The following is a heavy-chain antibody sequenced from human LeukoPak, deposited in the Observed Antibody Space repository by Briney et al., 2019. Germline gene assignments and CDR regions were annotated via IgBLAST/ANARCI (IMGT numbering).Heavy chain of an antibody. J-gene: IGHJ5*02. Sequence: SETLSLTCTVSGGSISSRSYYWGWIRQPPGKGLEWIGSIYDSGNTYYNPSLKSRVTISVDTSKNQFSLKVSSVTAADTAVYYCARRDPIIAAVTTGGWFDPWGQGTLVTVSS. D-gene: IGHD6-13*01. CDR2: IYDSGNT. V-gene: IGHV4-39*01. CDR3: ARRDPIIAAVTTGGWFDP. CDR1: GGSISSRSYY.